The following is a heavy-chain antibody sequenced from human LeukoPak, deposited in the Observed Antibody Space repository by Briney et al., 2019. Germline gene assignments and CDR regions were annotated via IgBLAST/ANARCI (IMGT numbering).Heavy chain of an antibody. CDR1: GGSLSSGGYY. CDR3: ARAVEAGDPYFDY. D-gene: IGHD2-15*01. V-gene: IGHV4-31*03. Sequence: SQTLSLTCTVSGGSLSSGGYYWSWIRQHPGKGLEWIGYIYYSGNTYYNPSLKSRVTISRDTSKNQFSLKLSSVTAADTALYYCARAVEAGDPYFDYWGQGTLVTVSS. CDR2: IYYSGNT. J-gene: IGHJ4*02.